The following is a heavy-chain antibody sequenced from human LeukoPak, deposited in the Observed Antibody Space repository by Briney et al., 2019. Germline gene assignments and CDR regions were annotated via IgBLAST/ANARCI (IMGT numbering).Heavy chain of an antibody. CDR3: AKVGRGSLGYSSSWYFDY. CDR1: GFTFSSYA. V-gene: IGHV3-23*01. CDR2: ISGSGGST. D-gene: IGHD6-13*01. J-gene: IGHJ4*02. Sequence: GGSLRLSCAASGFTFSSYAMSWVRQAPGKGLEWVSAISGSGGSTYYADSVKGRFTISRDNSKNTLYLQMNSLRAEDTAVYYCAKVGRGSLGYSSSWYFDYWGQGTLVTVSS.